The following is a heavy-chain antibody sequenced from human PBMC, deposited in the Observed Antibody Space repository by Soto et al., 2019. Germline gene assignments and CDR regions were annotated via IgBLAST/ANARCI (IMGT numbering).Heavy chain of an antibody. J-gene: IGHJ6*02. V-gene: IGHV1-69*01. CDR2: IIPIFGTA. CDR3: ARRPGYYYGMDV. CDR1: GGTFSSYA. Sequence: QVQLVQSGAEVKKPGSSVKVSCKASGGTFSSYAISWVRQAPGQGLEWMGGIIPIFGTANYAQKFEGRDTITADESTSTAYMELSSLRSEDTAVYYGARRPGYYYGMDVWGQGPTVTVSS.